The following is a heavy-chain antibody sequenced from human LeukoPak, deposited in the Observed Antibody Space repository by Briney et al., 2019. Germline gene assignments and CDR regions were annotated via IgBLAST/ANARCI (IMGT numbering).Heavy chain of an antibody. CDR3: AREAVGATSLNAFDI. V-gene: IGHV1-2*04. Sequence: GASVKVSCKASGYTFTGYYMHWVRQAPGQGLEWMGWINPNSGGTNYAQKFQGWVTMTRDTSISTAYMELSRLRSDDTAVYYCAREAVGATSLNAFDIWGQGTMVTVSS. CDR2: INPNSGGT. D-gene: IGHD1-26*01. J-gene: IGHJ3*02. CDR1: GYTFTGYY.